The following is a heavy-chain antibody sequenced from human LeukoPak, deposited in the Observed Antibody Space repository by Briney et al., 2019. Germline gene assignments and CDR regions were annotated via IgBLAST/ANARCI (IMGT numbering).Heavy chain of an antibody. CDR2: MNPNSGNT. V-gene: IGHV1-8*01. D-gene: IGHD3-10*01. CDR1: GYTFTSYD. Sequence: GASVKVSCKASGYTFTSYDINWVRQATGQGLEWMGWMNPNSGNTGYAQKFQGRGTMTRNTYISTTYLELNSLRSEDTAVYYCARDARYYGSGSYYHHWGQGTLVTVSS. CDR3: ARDARYYGSGSYYHH. J-gene: IGHJ5*02.